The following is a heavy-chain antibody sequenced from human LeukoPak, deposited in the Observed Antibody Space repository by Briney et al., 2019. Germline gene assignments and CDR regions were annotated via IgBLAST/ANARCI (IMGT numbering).Heavy chain of an antibody. CDR2: ISGDGGST. D-gene: IGHD4/OR15-4a*01. V-gene: IGHV3-43*02. CDR1: GFTFDYYA. CDR3: AKSLGAAGLFDY. Sequence: PGGSLRLSCAVSGFTFDYYAMHWVRQAPGKGLEWVSLISGDGGSTYYADSVKGRFTISRDNSKNSLYLQMNSLRTEDTALYYCAKSLGAAGLFDYWGQGTLVTVFS. J-gene: IGHJ4*02.